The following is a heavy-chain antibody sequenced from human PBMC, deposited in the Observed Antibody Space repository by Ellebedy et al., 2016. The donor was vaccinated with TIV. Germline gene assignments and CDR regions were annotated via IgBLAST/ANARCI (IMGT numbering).Heavy chain of an antibody. CDR1: GFTFSSYW. V-gene: IGHV3-7*01. CDR2: IKQDGSEK. J-gene: IGHJ3*02. CDR3: ARDTVEVPGGDAFDI. D-gene: IGHD2-2*01. Sequence: GESLKISCAASGFTFSSYWMSWVRQAPGKGLEWVANIKQDGSEKYYVDSVKGRFTISRDNARNSLYLQMNSLRVDDTAIYYCARDTVEVPGGDAFDIWGQGTMVTVSS.